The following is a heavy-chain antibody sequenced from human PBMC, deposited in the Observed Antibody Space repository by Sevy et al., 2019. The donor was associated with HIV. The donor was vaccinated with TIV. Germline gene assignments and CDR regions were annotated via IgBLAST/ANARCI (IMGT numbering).Heavy chain of an antibody. CDR3: TRVEGAADWGMDV. CDR2: IRGKPYGGTT. D-gene: IGHD1-26*01. V-gene: IGHV3-49*04. J-gene: IGHJ6*02. Sequence: GGSLRLSCTASGFTFGGYTMSWVRQAPGKGLEWVAFIRGKPYGGTTEYAASVKGRFTISRDDSKSIAYLQMNSLNTEDTAVYYCTRVEGAADWGMDVWGRGPRSPSP. CDR1: GFTFGGYT.